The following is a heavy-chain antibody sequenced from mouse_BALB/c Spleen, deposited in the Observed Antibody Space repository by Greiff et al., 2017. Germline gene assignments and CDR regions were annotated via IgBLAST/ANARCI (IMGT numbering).Heavy chain of an antibody. CDR1: GFTFSSYD. J-gene: IGHJ3*01. CDR3: ARGRAWFAY. V-gene: IGHV5-6-5*01. Sequence: EVKLMESGGGLVKPGGSLKLSCAASGFTFSSYDMSWVRQTPEKRLEWVASISSGGSTYYPDSVKGRFTISRDNARNILYLQMSSLRSEDTAMYYCARGRAWFAYWGQGTLVTVSA. CDR2: ISSGGST.